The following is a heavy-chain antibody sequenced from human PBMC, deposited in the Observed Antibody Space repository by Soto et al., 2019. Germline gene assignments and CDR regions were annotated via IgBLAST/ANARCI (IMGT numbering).Heavy chain of an antibody. Sequence: SETLSLTCAVSGYSISSGSYWGWIRPPPGKGLEWIGSIYQSGSTYYNQSLKTRVTISVDTSKNQFSLKLSSVTAADTAVYYCAKSHGGAAAIYYYYYGMDVWGQGTTVTVSS. J-gene: IGHJ6*02. D-gene: IGHD2-2*01. CDR1: GYSISSGSY. CDR3: AKSHGGAAAIYYYYYGMDV. V-gene: IGHV4-38-2*01. CDR2: IYQSGST.